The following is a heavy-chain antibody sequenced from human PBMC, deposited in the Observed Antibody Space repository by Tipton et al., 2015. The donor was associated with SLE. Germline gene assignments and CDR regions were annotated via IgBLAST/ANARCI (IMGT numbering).Heavy chain of an antibody. CDR3: ASTDTSGLLDWYFDL. D-gene: IGHD3-22*01. V-gene: IGHV4-39*07. J-gene: IGHJ2*01. CDR1: GGSISSRSTY. Sequence: TLFLTCTVSGGSISSRSTYWGWIRQPPGKGLEWIGSVYYSGSPYYNPSLRSRVAMSLDTSKNQFSLRLSSVTAADTAMYFCASTDTSGLLDWYFDLWGRGTLVTVSS. CDR2: VYYSGSP.